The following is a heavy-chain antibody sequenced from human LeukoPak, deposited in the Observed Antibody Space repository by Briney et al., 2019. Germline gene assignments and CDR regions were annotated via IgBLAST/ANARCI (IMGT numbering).Heavy chain of an antibody. V-gene: IGHV4-34*01. CDR3: XXVGGSYXXXXXXYXLYNWFDP. CDR1: GGSFSGYY. CDR2: INHSGST. D-gene: IGHD3-10*01. Sequence: PSETLSLTCAVYGGSFSGYYWSWIRQPPGKGLEWIGEINHSGSTNYNPSLKSRVTISVDTSKNQFSLKLSSVTAADTAVYYCXXVGGSYXXXXXXYXLYNWFDPWGQGTLVXVSS. J-gene: IGHJ5*02.